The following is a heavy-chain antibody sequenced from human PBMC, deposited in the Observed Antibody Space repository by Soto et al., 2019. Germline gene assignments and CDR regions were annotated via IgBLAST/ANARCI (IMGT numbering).Heavy chain of an antibody. CDR1: GFTLSSYA. V-gene: IGHV3-30-3*01. D-gene: IGHD3-10*01. Sequence: GGSLRLSCAASGFTLSSYAMHWVRQAPGKGLEWVAVISYDGSNKYYADSVKGRFTISRDNSKNTLYLQMNSLRAEDTAVYYCARCDTIIDSDYYFDYWGQGTLVTVSS. CDR3: ARCDTIIDSDYYFDY. J-gene: IGHJ4*02. CDR2: ISYDGSNK.